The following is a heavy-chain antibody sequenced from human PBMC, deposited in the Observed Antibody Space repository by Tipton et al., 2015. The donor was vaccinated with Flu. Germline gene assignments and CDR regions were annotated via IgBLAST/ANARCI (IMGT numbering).Heavy chain of an antibody. J-gene: IGHJ4*02. CDR3: AASKDNHGDYYY. CDR1: GYSITSGYY. Sequence: TLSLTCTVSGYSITSGYYWGWIRQPPGKGLEWIGSLLHTGATNSNPSLWRRLSLSVDTSNNQFSLNLGSVTASDTAIYYCAASKDNHGDYYYWGQGALVTVSS. V-gene: IGHV4-38-2*02. CDR2: LLHTGAT. D-gene: IGHD4-17*01.